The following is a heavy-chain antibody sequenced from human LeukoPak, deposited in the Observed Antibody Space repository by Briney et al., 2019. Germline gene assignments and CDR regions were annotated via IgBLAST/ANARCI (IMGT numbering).Heavy chain of an antibody. CDR3: ARAMPVGAGYFDY. J-gene: IGHJ4*02. CDR2: ISSGDGTI. D-gene: IGHD1-26*01. V-gene: IGHV3-48*01. Sequence: GGSLRLSCAASGFTFSRYSMNWVRQAPGKGLEWVSYISSGDGTIYYTDSVKGRFTVSRDNARNSFYLQMNSLRAEDTALYYCARAMPVGAGYFDYWGQGTLVTVSS. CDR1: GFTFSRYS.